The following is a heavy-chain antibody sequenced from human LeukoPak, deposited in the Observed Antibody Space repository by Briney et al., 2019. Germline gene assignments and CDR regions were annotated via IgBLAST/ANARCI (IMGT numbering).Heavy chain of an antibody. V-gene: IGHV4-39*07. D-gene: IGHD6-13*01. CDR1: GGSISSSSYY. Sequence: SETLSLTCTVSGGSISSSSYYWGWIRQPPGKGLEWIGSIYYSGSTYYNPSLKSRVTISVDTSKNQFSLKLSSATAADTAVYYCARVVAAAGRGCYFDYWGQGTLVTVSS. CDR2: IYYSGST. J-gene: IGHJ4*02. CDR3: ARVVAAAGRGCYFDY.